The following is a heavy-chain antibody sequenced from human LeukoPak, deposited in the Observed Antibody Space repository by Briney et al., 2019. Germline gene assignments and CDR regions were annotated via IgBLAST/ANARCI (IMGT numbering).Heavy chain of an antibody. CDR3: ARESSSSWGGFDY. CDR2: INPNSGGT. Sequence: ASVKVSCKASGYTFTGYYMHWVRQAPGQGLEWMGWINPNSGGTNYAQKLQGRVTMTRDTSISTAYMELSRLRSDDTAVYYCARESSSSWGGFDYWGQGTLVTVSS. CDR1: GYTFTGYY. D-gene: IGHD6-13*01. V-gene: IGHV1-2*02. J-gene: IGHJ4*02.